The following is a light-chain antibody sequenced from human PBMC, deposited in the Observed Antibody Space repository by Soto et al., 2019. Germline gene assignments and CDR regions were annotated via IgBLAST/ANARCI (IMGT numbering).Light chain of an antibody. J-gene: IGKJ5*01. V-gene: IGKV1-39*01. CDR1: QSIGGF. Sequence: DIQMTQSPSSLSVSVGDRVTITCRASQSIGGFLSWYQQKLGKAPKLLIYAASSLQSGVPSRFSGSGSGTDFTLTISSLQPEDFPTYYCQQSYSTAITFGQGTRLEI. CDR3: QQSYSTAIT. CDR2: AAS.